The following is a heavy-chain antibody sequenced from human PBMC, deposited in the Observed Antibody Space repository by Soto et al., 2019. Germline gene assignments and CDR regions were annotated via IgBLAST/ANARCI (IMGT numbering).Heavy chain of an antibody. J-gene: IGHJ4*02. V-gene: IGHV1-24*01. CDR3: VTGLEMSITMIVSYFDY. CDR1: GYTLTELS. D-gene: IGHD3-22*01. CDR2: FDPEDGET. Sequence: QVQLVQSGAEVKKPGASVKVSCKVSGYTLTELSMHWVRQAPGKGLEWMGGFDPEDGETIYAQKFQDRVTMTEDTSTDTAYMELSSLRSEDTSVYYCVTGLEMSITMIVSYFDYWGQGTLVTVSS.